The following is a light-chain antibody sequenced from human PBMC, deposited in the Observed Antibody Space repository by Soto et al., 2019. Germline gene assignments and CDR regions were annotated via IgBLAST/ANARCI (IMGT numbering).Light chain of an antibody. Sequence: SALTPPPSASGSLGQSVTISCTGTSSDVGGYNYVSWHQQHPGKAPKVMIYEVTKRPPGVPDRFSGSKSGNTASLTVSGLQAEDEAEYYCSSFAGGGNPVLLGGGTKLAVL. CDR2: EVT. V-gene: IGLV2-8*01. CDR3: SSFAGGGNPVL. J-gene: IGLJ2*01. CDR1: SSDVGGYNY.